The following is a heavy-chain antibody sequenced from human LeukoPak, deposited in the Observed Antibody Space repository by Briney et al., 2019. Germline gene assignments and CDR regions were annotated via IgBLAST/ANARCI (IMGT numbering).Heavy chain of an antibody. CDR2: IDGDGSST. J-gene: IGHJ4*02. Sequence: GGSLRLSCAASGFTFSNYWMHWVRQAPGKGLVWVSRIDGDGSSTTYADSGKGRFTISRDNSKNTLYLQMNRLRADDTAVYYCAKGLYHYFGSGSYTLDFWGQGTQVTVSS. V-gene: IGHV3-74*01. D-gene: IGHD3-10*01. CDR3: AKGLYHYFGSGSYTLDF. CDR1: GFTFSNYW.